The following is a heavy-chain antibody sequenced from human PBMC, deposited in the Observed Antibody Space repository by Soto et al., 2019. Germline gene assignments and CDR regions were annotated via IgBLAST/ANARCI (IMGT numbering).Heavy chain of an antibody. CDR1: GGSISSYY. CDR3: ARDSFSHLPYYYYGMDV. V-gene: IGHV4-59*01. J-gene: IGHJ6*02. Sequence: SETLSLTCTVSGGSISSYYWSWIRQPPGKGLEWIGYIYYSGSTNYNPSLKSRVTISVDTSKNQFSLTLSSVTAADTAVYYCARDSFSHLPYYYYGMDVWGQGTTVTVSS. CDR2: IYYSGST. D-gene: IGHD3-16*01.